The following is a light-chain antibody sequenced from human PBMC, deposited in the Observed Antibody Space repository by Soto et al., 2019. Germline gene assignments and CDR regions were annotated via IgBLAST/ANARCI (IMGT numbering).Light chain of an antibody. J-gene: IGLJ3*02. CDR3: LLFYSDSRLWV. CDR1: SSNIGAGYD. Sequence: QSVLTQPPSVSGAPGQRVTISCTGSSSNIGAGYDVHWYQQLPGRAPKLLIYGNTNRPSGVPDRFSGSKSGTSASLAITGLQAEDEADYYCLLFYSDSRLWVFGGGTKLTVL. CDR2: GNT. V-gene: IGLV1-40*01.